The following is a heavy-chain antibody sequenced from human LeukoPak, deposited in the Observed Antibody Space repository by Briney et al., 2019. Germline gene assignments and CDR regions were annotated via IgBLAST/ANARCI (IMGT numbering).Heavy chain of an antibody. CDR3: AKGHYDGDHPHYDGGSVDS. D-gene: IGHD2-21*01. V-gene: IGHV1-2*02. Sequence: APVKVSCKALEYTFTDYYIHWVRQAPGQGLEWMGWINPKSGGRDTNYAQKFRGRVTMTTDTSISTAYMELSRLRSDDTAVYFCAKGHYDGDHPHYDGGSVDSWGQGTHITVSS. CDR2: INPKSGGRDT. CDR1: EYTFTDYY. J-gene: IGHJ4*02.